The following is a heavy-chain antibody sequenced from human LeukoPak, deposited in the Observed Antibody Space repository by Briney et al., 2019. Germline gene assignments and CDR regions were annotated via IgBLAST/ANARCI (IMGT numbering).Heavy chain of an antibody. CDR1: GFTFSSYA. CDR3: AKDRHDYGDHWGVYYFDY. J-gene: IGHJ4*02. Sequence: GGSLRLSCAASGFTFSSYAMSWVRQAPGKGLEWVSAISGSGGSTYYADSVKGRFTISRDNSKNTLYLQMNSLRAEDTAVYYCAKDRHDYGDHWGVYYFDYWGQGTLVTVSS. V-gene: IGHV3-23*01. D-gene: IGHD4-17*01. CDR2: ISGSGGST.